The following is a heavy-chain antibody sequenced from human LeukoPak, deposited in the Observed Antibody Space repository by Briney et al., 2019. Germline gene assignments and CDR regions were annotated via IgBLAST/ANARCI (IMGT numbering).Heavy chain of an antibody. V-gene: IGHV3-74*01. CDR3: STVEHF. CDR1: GLTPSGYW. Sequence: GGSLRLSCSASGLTPSGYWMHWVRQIPGKGLVWVSRIDSDGSGTSYADSVKGRFTISRDDVKNMLYLQMNSLRVEDTGLYYCSTVEHFWGQGTLVTVSS. CDR2: IDSDGSGT. J-gene: IGHJ4*02. D-gene: IGHD1/OR15-1a*01.